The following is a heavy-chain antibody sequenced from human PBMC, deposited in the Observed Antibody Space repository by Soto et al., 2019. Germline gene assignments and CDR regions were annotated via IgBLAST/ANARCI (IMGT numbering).Heavy chain of an antibody. CDR3: ARESPMGYYYYMDV. CDR2: IKQDGREK. CDR1: GFTFSSYW. J-gene: IGHJ6*03. Sequence: PGGSLRLSCAASGFTFSSYWMSWVRQAPGRGLEWVANIKQDGREKYYVDSVKGRFTISRDNAKNSLYLQMNSLRAEDTAVYYCARESPMGYYYYMDVWGKGTTVTVSS. V-gene: IGHV3-7*01.